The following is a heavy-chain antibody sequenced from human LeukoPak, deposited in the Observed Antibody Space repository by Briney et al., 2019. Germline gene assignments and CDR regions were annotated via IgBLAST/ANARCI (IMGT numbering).Heavy chain of an antibody. Sequence: PGTSLRLSCAASGFFFGSYSMHWVRQAPGKGLQWVAHVSYDGSKKHYGDSVKGRFAISRDNSKNTLYLEMNSLRPDDTAVYYCAKLGYDSSGASKTLDYWSQGTLVTVAS. CDR1: GFFFGSYS. CDR3: AKLGYDSSGASKTLDY. V-gene: IGHV3-30*18. CDR2: VSYDGSKK. J-gene: IGHJ4*02. D-gene: IGHD3-22*01.